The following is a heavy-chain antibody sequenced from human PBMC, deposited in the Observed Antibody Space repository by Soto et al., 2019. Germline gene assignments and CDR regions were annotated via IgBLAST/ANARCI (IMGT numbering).Heavy chain of an antibody. V-gene: IGHV4-34*01. D-gene: IGHD3-10*01. J-gene: IGHJ4*02. CDR3: ARVVRGVRGVIRFDY. CDR1: GGSFSGYY. Sequence: SETLSLTCAVYGGSFSGYYWSWIRQPPGKGLEWIGEINHSGSTNYNPSLKSRVTISVDTSKNQFSLKLSSVTAADTAVYYCARVVRGVRGVIRFDYWGQGNLVTFSS. CDR2: INHSGST.